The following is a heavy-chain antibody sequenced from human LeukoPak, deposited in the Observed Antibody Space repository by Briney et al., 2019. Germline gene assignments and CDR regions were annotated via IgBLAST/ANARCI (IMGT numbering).Heavy chain of an antibody. V-gene: IGHV3-30*02. CDR2: IRYDGSNK. CDR1: GFTFSSYG. J-gene: IGHJ4*02. D-gene: IGHD1-7*01. Sequence: GGSLRLSCAASGFTFSSYGMHWVRQAPGKGLEWVAFIRYDGSNKYYADSVKGRFTISRDNSKNTLYLQMNSLRAEDTAVYYCARGQENYGYTFDYWGQGTLVTVSS. CDR3: ARGQENYGYTFDY.